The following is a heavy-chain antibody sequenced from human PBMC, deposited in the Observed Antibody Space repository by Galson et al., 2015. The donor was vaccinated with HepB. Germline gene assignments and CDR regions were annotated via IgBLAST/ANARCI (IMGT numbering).Heavy chain of an antibody. CDR1: GYTFTDFH. D-gene: IGHD4-23*01. V-gene: IGHV1-2*04. CDR2: INPDNGDT. J-gene: IGHJ3*01. Sequence: SVKVSCKASGYTFTDFHVNWVRQAPGQGLEWMGWINPDNGDTNYAQKFQGWVTMARDTSIRTAYMELSRLSSDDTAVYYCARWGDSRGSNVHGFDVWGQGTAVTVSS. CDR3: ARWGDSRGSNVHGFDV.